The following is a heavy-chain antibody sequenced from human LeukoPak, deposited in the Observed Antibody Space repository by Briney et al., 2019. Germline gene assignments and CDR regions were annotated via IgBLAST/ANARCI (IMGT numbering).Heavy chain of an antibody. D-gene: IGHD6-6*01. CDR3: ARDHSSSFIHRPFDY. J-gene: IGHJ4*02. CDR1: GGSISSSSYY. Sequence: SETLSLTCTVSGGSISSSSYYWGWIRQPPGKGLEWIGSIYYSGSTYYNPSLKSRVTISVDTSKNQFSLKLSSVTAADTAVYYCARDHSSSFIHRPFDYWGQGTLVTVSS. CDR2: IYYSGST. V-gene: IGHV4-39*07.